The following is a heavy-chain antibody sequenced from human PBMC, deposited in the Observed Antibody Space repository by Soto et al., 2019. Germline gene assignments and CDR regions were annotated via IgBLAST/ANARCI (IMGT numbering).Heavy chain of an antibody. Sequence: EASVKVSCKSSGYPFTHYGISWVRQAPGQGLEWMGGIIPTLGKTNNAQKFQGRVTITADESTSTAYMELSSLRSEDTAVYYCARDKEWEPSYNWFDPWGQGTLVTVSS. V-gene: IGHV1-69*10. J-gene: IGHJ5*02. CDR2: IIPTLGKT. D-gene: IGHD1-26*01. CDR1: GYPFTHYG. CDR3: ARDKEWEPSYNWFDP.